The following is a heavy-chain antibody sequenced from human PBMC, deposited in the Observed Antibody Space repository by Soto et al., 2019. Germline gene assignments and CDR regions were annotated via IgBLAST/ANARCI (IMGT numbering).Heavy chain of an antibody. CDR2: IWYDGSNK. V-gene: IGHV3-33*01. CDR3: ARGIGYFDY. CDR1: GFTFSSYG. Sequence: LSLTCAASGFTFSSYGMHWVRQAPGKGLEWVAVIWYDGSNKYYADSVKGRFTISRDNSKNTLYLQMNSLRAEDTAVYYCARGIGYFDYWGQGTLVTVSS. J-gene: IGHJ4*02.